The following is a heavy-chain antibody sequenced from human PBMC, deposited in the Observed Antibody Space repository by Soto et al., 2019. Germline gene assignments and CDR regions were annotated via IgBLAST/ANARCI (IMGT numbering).Heavy chain of an antibody. D-gene: IGHD2-15*01. CDR2: IYYSGST. V-gene: IGHV4-31*03. CDR3: ARGSFSRRWTHYFDT. Sequence: TLSLTCTVSGGSISSGGYYWSWIRQHPGKGLEWIGYIYYSGSTYYNPSLKSRVTISVDTSKNQFSLKLSSVTAADTAVYSCARGSFSRRWTHYFDTWGQKARITISS. CDR1: GGSISSGGYY. J-gene: IGHJ4*02.